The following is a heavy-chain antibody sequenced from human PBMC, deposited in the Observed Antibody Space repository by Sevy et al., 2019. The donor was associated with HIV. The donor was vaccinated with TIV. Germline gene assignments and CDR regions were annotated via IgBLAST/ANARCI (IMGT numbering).Heavy chain of an antibody. V-gene: IGHV4-59*01. J-gene: IGHJ5*02. Sequence: SETLSLTCTVSGGSIKKYYWSWIRQPPGKGLEWIGYIHYSGTTNYNPSLKSRVTISVDTSKNQFSLKLSSVTAADTEVYYCARATYCTGGTCPGSWFDPWGQGTLVTVSS. D-gene: IGHD2-15*01. CDR2: IHYSGTT. CDR3: ARATYCTGGTCPGSWFDP. CDR1: GGSIKKYY.